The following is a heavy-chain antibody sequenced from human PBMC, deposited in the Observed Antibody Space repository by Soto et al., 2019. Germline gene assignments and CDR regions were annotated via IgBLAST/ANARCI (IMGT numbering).Heavy chain of an antibody. D-gene: IGHD3-16*02. V-gene: IGHV3-30*18. J-gene: IGHJ4*02. CDR3: AKALGELSPESYDY. CDR1: GFSFSSFG. Sequence: GVPLRVSCAAAGFSFSSFGRHWVRQAPGKGLEWVAFNSYDGSNKYYADSVKGRFTISRDSSEKTLYLQMNSLRPEDTAVYYCAKALGELSPESYDYWGQGTLVTVSS. CDR2: NSYDGSNK.